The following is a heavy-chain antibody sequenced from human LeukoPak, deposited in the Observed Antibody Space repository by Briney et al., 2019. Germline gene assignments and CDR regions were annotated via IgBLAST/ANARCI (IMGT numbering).Heavy chain of an antibody. CDR1: GGSTSGHY. V-gene: IGHV4-59*11. D-gene: IGHD5-24*01. Sequence: PSETLSLTCTVSGGSTSGHYWSWIRQPPGKGLEWIGYIYDSESTNYNPSLKSRVTILIDTSKNQFSLKLRSVTAADTAVYYCAREEIRSWFDPWGQGTLVTVSS. CDR3: AREEIRSWFDP. J-gene: IGHJ5*02. CDR2: IYDSEST.